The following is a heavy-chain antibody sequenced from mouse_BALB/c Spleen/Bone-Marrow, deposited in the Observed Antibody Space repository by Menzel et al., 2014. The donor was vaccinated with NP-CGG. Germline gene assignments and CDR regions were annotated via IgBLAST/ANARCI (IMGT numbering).Heavy chain of an antibody. CDR2: FHPYNDDT. J-gene: IGHJ1*01. D-gene: IGHD2-10*02. V-gene: IGHV1-47*01. CDR1: GYTFTTYP. Sequence: LQESGAELVKPGASVKMSCKAFGYTFTTYPIEWMKQNHGKSLEWIGNFHPYNDDTKYNEKFKGKAKLTVEKSSSTGLLGVHPFTFYGLAVYYRCRGYGNWYFDVWGAGTTVTVSS. CDR3: CRGYGNWYFDV.